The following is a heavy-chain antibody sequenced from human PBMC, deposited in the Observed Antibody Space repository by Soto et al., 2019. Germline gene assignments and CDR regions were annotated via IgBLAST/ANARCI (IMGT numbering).Heavy chain of an antibody. CDR1: GGTFSSYA. D-gene: IGHD3-22*01. V-gene: IGHV1-69*13. J-gene: IGHJ5*02. CDR2: IIPIFGTA. CDR3: ARGSDYDSSGYHYSLFDP. Sequence: EASVKVSCKASGGTFSSYAISWVRQAPGQGLEWMGGIIPIFGTANYAQKFQGRVTITADESTSTAYMELSSLRSEDTAVYYCARGSDYDSSGYHYSLFDPWGQGTLVTVSA.